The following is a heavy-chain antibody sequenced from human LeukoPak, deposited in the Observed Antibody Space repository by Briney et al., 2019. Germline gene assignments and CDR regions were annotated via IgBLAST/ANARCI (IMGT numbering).Heavy chain of an antibody. D-gene: IGHD3-10*01. V-gene: IGHV1-2*04. CDR2: INPNSGGT. CDR1: GYTFTGYY. Sequence: ASVKVSCKASGYTFTGYYMHWVRQAPGQGLEWMGWINPNSGGTNYAQKFQGWVTMTRDTSISTAYMELSRLRSDDTAVYYCAREYGSGSYYKYYFDYWGQGTLVTVSS. J-gene: IGHJ4*02. CDR3: AREYGSGSYYKYYFDY.